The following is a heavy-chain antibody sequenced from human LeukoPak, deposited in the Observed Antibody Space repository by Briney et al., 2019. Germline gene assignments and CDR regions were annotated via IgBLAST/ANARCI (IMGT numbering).Heavy chain of an antibody. CDR3: ARVVPDVYYFDY. CDR2: ISGSSSYI. CDR1: GFTFSSYS. J-gene: IGHJ4*02. Sequence: GGSLRLSCAAPGFTFSSYSMNWVRQAPGKGLEWVSSISGSSSYIYYADSVKGRFTISRDNAKNSLYLQMNSLRAEDTAVYYCARVVPDVYYFDYWGQGTLVTVSS. V-gene: IGHV3-21*01. D-gene: IGHD3-16*01.